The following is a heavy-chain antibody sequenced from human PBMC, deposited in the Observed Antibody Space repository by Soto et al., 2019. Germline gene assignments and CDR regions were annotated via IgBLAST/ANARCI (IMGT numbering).Heavy chain of an antibody. CDR1: CYRFTSYW. Sequence: PLASLKISCKGSCYRFTSYWISWVRQMPGKGLEWRGRIDPSDSYTNYSPSFQGHVTISANKSISTAYLQWSSLKASATAKYYCATHKRASGYSYCINWFDPWGQGTLVTVSS. CDR2: IDPSDSYT. J-gene: IGHJ5*02. D-gene: IGHD5-18*01. CDR3: ATHKRASGYSYCINWFDP. V-gene: IGHV5-10-1*01.